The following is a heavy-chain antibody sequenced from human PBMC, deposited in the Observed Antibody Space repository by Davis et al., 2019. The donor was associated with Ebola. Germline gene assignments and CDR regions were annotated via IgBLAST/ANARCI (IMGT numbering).Heavy chain of an antibody. V-gene: IGHV1-8*01. CDR2: MNPDSGNT. CDR3: ARGGGGMDV. Sequence: ASVKVSCKASGYTFTSYDINWVRQAPGQGLEWMGWMNPDSGNTGNAQNFQGRVTMTRNTSTGTAYMELSSLRSEDTAVYYCARGGGGMDVWGQGTTVTVSS. J-gene: IGHJ6*02. CDR1: GYTFTSYD.